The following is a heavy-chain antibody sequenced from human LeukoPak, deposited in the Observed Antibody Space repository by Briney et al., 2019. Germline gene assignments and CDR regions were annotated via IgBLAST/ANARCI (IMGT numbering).Heavy chain of an antibody. CDR3: ARPRAGSSSLGY. Sequence: ASVKVSCKASGYTFTGYYMHWVRQAPGQGLEWMGWINPNSGGTNYAQKFQGRVTMTRDTSISTAYIELSRLRSDDPAVYYCARPRAGSSSLGYWGQGTLVTVSS. D-gene: IGHD6-6*01. V-gene: IGHV1-2*02. CDR1: GYTFTGYY. J-gene: IGHJ4*02. CDR2: INPNSGGT.